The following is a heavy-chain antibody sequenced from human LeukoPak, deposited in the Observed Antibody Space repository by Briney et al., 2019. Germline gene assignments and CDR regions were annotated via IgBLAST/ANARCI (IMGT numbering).Heavy chain of an antibody. CDR2: TCYRSKWYN. J-gene: IGHJ4*02. V-gene: IGHV6-1*01. CDR3: ARARLESGSYYVHY. D-gene: IGHD1-26*01. CDR1: GDSVSSNSAA. Sequence: SQTLSLTCAISGDSVSSNSAAWNWIRQSPSRGLEWLGRTCYRSKWYNDYAVTVKSRITINPDTSKNQFSLQLNSVTPEDTAVYYCARARLESGSYYVHYWGQGTLVTVSS.